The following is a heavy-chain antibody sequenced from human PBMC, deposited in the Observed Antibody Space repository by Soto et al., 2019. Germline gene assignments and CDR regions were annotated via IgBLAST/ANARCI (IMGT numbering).Heavy chain of an antibody. Sequence: SETLSLTCTVSGYSVTSGSYYRRWLRQPPGKELEWIGYIYYTGSTNYDPSLKSRVTIALDTSKNQFSLKLSSVTAADTAVYHCARDSHITMVRGGYYYYAMDVWGQGTTVT. J-gene: IGHJ6*02. CDR2: IYYTGST. CDR3: ARDSHITMVRGGYYYYAMDV. V-gene: IGHV4-61*01. CDR1: GYSVTSGSYY. D-gene: IGHD3-10*01.